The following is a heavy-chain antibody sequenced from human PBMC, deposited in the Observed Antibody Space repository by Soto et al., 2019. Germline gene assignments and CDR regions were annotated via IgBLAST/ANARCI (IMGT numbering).Heavy chain of an antibody. CDR1: GYTFTGYY. Sequence: ASVKVSCKASGYTFTGYYIHWVRQAPGQGLEWMGWINPNSGGTNYAQKFKGWVTMTRDTSISTAYMELSRLRSDDTAVYYCARDVGITGTTAHYYGMDVWGQGTTVTVSS. V-gene: IGHV1-2*04. CDR2: INPNSGGT. D-gene: IGHD1-7*01. J-gene: IGHJ6*02. CDR3: ARDVGITGTTAHYYGMDV.